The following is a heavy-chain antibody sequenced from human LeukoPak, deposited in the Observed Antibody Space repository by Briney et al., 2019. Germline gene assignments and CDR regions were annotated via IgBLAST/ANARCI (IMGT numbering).Heavy chain of an antibody. J-gene: IGHJ4*02. CDR2: TSGSGGST. Sequence: GGSLRLSCAASGFTFSNYAMTWVRQAPGKGLEWVSVTSGSGGSTYYGDSVKGRFTISRDNAKNSLYLQMNSLRAEDTAVYYCARESSGWSFDYWGQGTLVTVS. CDR1: GFTFSNYA. D-gene: IGHD6-19*01. V-gene: IGHV3-23*01. CDR3: ARESSGWSFDY.